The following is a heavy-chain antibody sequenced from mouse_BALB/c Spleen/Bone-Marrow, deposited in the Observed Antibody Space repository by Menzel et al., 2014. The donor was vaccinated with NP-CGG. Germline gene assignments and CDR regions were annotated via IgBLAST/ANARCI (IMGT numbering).Heavy chain of an antibody. CDR3: TRSYGSSYEYYFDY. J-gene: IGHJ2*01. V-gene: IGHV1-69*02. CDR2: IYPSDSYT. CDR1: GYTFTSYW. D-gene: IGHD1-1*01. Sequence: VQLQQSGAELVRPGASVKLSCKASGYTFTSYWINWVKQRPGQGLEWIGNIYPSDSYTNYNQKFKDKATLTVYKSSSTAYMQLSSPTSEDSAVYYCTRSYGSSYEYYFDYWGQGTTLTVSS.